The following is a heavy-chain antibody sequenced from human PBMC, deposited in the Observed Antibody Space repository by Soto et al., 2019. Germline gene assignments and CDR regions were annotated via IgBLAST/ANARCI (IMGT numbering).Heavy chain of an antibody. CDR1: GGSISSYY. J-gene: IGHJ5*02. CDR3: AREMDSSRWFDP. V-gene: IGHV4-59*01. CDR2: IYYSGST. Sequence: SETLSLTCTVSGGSISSYYCSWIRQPPGKGLEWIGYIYYSGSTNYNPSLKSRVTISVDTSKNQFSLKLSSVTAADTAVYYCAREMDSSRWFDPWGQGTLVTVSS. D-gene: IGHD6-13*01.